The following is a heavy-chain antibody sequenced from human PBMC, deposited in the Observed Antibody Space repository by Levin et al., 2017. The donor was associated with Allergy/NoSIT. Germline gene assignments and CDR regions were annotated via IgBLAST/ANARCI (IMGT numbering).Heavy chain of an antibody. CDR1: GFTFSSYD. CDR3: ARDRGFYGMDV. CDR2: IGTAGDT. Sequence: PGGSLRLSCAASGFTFSSYDMHWVRQATGKGLEWVSAIGTAGDTYYPGSVKGRFTISRENAKNSLYLQMNSLRAGDTAVYYCARDRGFYGMDVWGQGTTVTVSS. V-gene: IGHV3-13*01. J-gene: IGHJ6*02. D-gene: IGHD5-12*01.